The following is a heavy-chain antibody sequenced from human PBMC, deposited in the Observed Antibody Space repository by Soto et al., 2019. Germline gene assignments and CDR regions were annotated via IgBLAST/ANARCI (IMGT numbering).Heavy chain of an antibody. D-gene: IGHD3-3*01. CDR2: IYYSGST. V-gene: IGHV4-30-4*01. Sequence: PSVTMSLTCTVAGGSISSSSYYWSWISKPPGKGLEWIGYIYYSGSTYYNPSLKSRVTISVDTSKNQFSLKLSSVTAADTAVYYCATFDFWSGYRGMDVWGQGTTVTVSS. CDR3: ATFDFWSGYRGMDV. CDR1: GGSISSSSYY. J-gene: IGHJ6*02.